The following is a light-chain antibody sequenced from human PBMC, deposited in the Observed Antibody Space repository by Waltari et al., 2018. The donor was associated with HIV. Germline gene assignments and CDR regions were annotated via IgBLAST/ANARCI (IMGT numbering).Light chain of an antibody. CDR2: GAS. V-gene: IGKV3-20*01. CDR1: QSVNSNY. CDR3: QQYGTSPPIT. J-gene: IGKJ5*01. Sequence: LSLSPGDRATLSCRASQSVNSNYLAWYQQKPGQSPRLLIYGASSRATGIPDRFSGSGSGTDFTLTISRLEPEDSAVYYCQQYGTSPPITFGQGTRLETK.